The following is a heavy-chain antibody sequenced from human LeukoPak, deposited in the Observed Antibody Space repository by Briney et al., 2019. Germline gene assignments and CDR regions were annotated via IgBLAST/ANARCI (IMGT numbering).Heavy chain of an antibody. CDR1: GFTVSSNY. V-gene: IGHV3-53*01. CDR2: IYSGGST. D-gene: IGHD6-19*01. Sequence: GGSLRLSCAASGFTVSSNYMSWVRQAPGKGLEWVSVIYSGGSTYYADSVKGRFTISRDNSKNTLYLQMNSLGAEDTAVYYCASRNGYSSGWFDYWGQGTLVTVSS. CDR3: ASRNGYSSGWFDY. J-gene: IGHJ4*02.